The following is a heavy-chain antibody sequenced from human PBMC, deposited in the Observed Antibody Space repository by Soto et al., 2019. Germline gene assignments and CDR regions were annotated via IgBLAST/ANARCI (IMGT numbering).Heavy chain of an antibody. CDR1: GFNFRNYG. D-gene: IGHD1-26*01. Sequence: PGGSLRLSCTVSGFNFRNYGMHWVRQAPGKGLEWVAVIAYDGSNKYYADSVRGRFTISRDNSKSTLYLQMNSLRAEDTAVYYCGKGRSYYYYYGVDVWGQGPRSPSP. V-gene: IGHV3-30*18. CDR2: IAYDGSNK. J-gene: IGHJ6*02. CDR3: GKGRSYYYYYGVDV.